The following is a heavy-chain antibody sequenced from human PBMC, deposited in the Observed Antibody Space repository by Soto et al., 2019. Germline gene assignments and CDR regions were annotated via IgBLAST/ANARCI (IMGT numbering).Heavy chain of an antibody. J-gene: IGHJ6*02. CDR1: SFSISSGYY. Sequence: PSETLSLTCAVSSFSISSGYYWGWVRQPPGKGLEWIGSIYHSGTTNYSPSLKSRVTISIDTSKNQFSLTLRSVTAADAAVYYCARGRAVLRYFDWLDYYYGMDVWGQGTTVTVSS. CDR3: ARGRAVLRYFDWLDYYYGMDV. V-gene: IGHV4-38-2*01. D-gene: IGHD3-9*01. CDR2: IYHSGTT.